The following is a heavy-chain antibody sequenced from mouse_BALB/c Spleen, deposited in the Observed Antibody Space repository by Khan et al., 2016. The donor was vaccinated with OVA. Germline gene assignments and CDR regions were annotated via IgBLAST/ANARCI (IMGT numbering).Heavy chain of an antibody. CDR1: GFTFSNYA. CDR2: ISSGDST. J-gene: IGHJ3*01. Sequence: EVELVESGGGLVKPGGSLKLSCAASGFTFSNYAMSWVRQSPEKRLEWVASISSGDSTYYPDSVKGRFTISSANARNILYLQMSSLRSEDTAMYYCARDYWFAYWGQGTLVTVSA. CDR3: ARDYWFAY. V-gene: IGHV5-6-5*01.